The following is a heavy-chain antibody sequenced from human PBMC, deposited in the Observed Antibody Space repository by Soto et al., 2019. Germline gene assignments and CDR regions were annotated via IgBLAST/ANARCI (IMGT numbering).Heavy chain of an antibody. V-gene: IGHV4-4*02. D-gene: IGHD6-25*01. Sequence: QVQLQESGPGLVKPSETLSLTCTVSSDSIAGENWWSWVRQPPGMGLEWIGEIFHTGGTNYNPSLKSRVTMELDKSKNQFSLKLISATAADTAVYYWARVFSSGSGWMYYFDFWGQGTLVSVSS. CDR1: SDSIAGENW. J-gene: IGHJ4*02. CDR2: IFHTGGT. CDR3: ARVFSSGSGWMYYFDF.